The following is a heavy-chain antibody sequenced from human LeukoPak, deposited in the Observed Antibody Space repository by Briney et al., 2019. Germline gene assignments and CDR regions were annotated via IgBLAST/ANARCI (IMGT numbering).Heavy chain of an antibody. CDR1: GGSIINYY. J-gene: IGHJ3*02. CDR2: IFSSGDT. D-gene: IGHD6-13*01. CDR3: ARHPARGQQGYAFDI. Sequence: SSETLSLTCTVSGGSIINYYWNWIRQPPGKGLEWIGYIFSSGDTNYNPSLKSRVTISVDTSKNQFSLKLTSVTAADTAVYYCARHPARGQQGYAFDIWGQGTVVTVSS. V-gene: IGHV4-59*08.